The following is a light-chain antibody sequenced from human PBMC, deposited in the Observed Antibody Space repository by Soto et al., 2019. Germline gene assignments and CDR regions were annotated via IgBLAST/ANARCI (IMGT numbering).Light chain of an antibody. CDR3: MQGTHWPPYT. J-gene: IGKJ2*01. CDR1: QSLAYSDGNTY. CDR2: KVS. Sequence: DVVMTQSPLSLPVTLGQPASISCRSSQSLAYSDGNTYLNWFQQRPGQSPRRLIYKVSNRDSGVPARFSGSGSGTDCTLKISRVEAEDVGVYYCMQGTHWPPYTFGQGTKLEI. V-gene: IGKV2-30*01.